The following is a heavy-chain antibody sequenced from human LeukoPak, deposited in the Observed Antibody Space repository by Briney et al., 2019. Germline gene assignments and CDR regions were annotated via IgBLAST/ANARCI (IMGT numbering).Heavy chain of an antibody. CDR3: ARGPALQVVTAIVRWRFDP. CDR2: IIPIFGTA. CDR1: GGTFSSYA. D-gene: IGHD2-21*02. J-gene: IGHJ5*02. Sequence: SVKVSCKASGGTFSSYAISWVRQAPGQGLEWMGGIIPIFGTANYAQKSQGRVTITADESTSTAYMELGSLRSEDTAVYYCARGPALQVVTAIVRWRFDPWGQGTLVTVSS. V-gene: IGHV1-69*13.